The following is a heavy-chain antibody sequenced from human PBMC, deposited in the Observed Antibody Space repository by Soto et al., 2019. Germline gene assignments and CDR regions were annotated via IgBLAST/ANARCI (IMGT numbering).Heavy chain of an antibody. Sequence: SLRLSCAASGFTFDDYAMHWVRQAPGKGLEWVSGISWNSGSIGYADSVKGRFTISRDNAKNSLYLQMNSLGAEDTALYYCAKGHWLGELAGRSAEYFQHWGQGTLVTVSS. D-gene: IGHD3-10*01. CDR3: AKGHWLGELAGRSAEYFQH. V-gene: IGHV3-9*01. CDR2: ISWNSGSI. CDR1: GFTFDDYA. J-gene: IGHJ1*01.